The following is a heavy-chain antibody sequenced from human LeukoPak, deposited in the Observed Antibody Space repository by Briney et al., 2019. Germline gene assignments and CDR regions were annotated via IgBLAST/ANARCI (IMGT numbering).Heavy chain of an antibody. CDR3: ARPLITFGGVIVPSTFDI. Sequence: SATLSLTCTVSGGSISSSSYCWGWIRQPPGKGLEWIGSIYYSGSTYYNPSLKSRVTISVDTSKNQFSLKLSSVTAADTALYYCARPLITFGGVIVPSTFDIWGQGTMVTVSS. J-gene: IGHJ3*02. CDR2: IYYSGST. D-gene: IGHD3-16*02. V-gene: IGHV4-39*01. CDR1: GGSISSSSYC.